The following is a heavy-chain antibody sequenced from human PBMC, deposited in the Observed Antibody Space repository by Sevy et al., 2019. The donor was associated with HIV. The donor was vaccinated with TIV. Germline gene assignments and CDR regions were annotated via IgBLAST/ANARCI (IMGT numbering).Heavy chain of an antibody. CDR2: FDPEGGER. Sequence: ASVKVSCKVSGYTLTQISMHWVRQGPGKGLEWMGSFDPEGGERIYAQKFQGRITMTEDTSTDTAYMDLSSLKSDDTAVYYCATTREYYQGKSGYFDYWGQGALVTVSS. CDR1: GYTLTQIS. D-gene: IGHD2-15*01. V-gene: IGHV1-24*01. CDR3: ATTREYYQGKSGYFDY. J-gene: IGHJ4*02.